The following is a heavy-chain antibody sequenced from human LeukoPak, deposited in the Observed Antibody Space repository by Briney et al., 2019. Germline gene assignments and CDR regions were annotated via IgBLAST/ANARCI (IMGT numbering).Heavy chain of an antibody. CDR1: GYTFTRYG. D-gene: IGHD3-22*01. CDR2: ISAYNGNT. CDR3: ARMPYDSSGYSMY. J-gene: IGHJ4*02. Sequence: GASVKVSCKASGYTFTRYGISWVRQAPGQGLEWMGWISAYNGNTNYAQKLQGRVTMTTETSTSTVYMELRGLRSDDTAVYYCARMPYDSSGYSMYWGQGTLVTVSS. V-gene: IGHV1-18*01.